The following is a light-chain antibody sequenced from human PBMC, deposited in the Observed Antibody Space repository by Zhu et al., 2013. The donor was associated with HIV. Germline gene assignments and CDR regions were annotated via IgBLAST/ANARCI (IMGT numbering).Light chain of an antibody. V-gene: IGKV1-33*01. Sequence: DIQMTQSPSSLSASVGDRVSITCQASQDISNYLNWYQQKPGKAPKLLIDDVPNLETGVPSRFSGSGSGTDFTLTISSLQPEDVATYYCQKYNSAPGFGPGTKVDIK. J-gene: IGKJ3*01. CDR2: DVP. CDR1: QDISNY. CDR3: QKYNSAPG.